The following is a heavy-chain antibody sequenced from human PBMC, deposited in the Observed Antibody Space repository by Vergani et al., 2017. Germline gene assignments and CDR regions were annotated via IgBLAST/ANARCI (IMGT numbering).Heavy chain of an antibody. D-gene: IGHD2-2*01. CDR3: AREYSSTCGRAFDF. CDR2: VSTGTKSQ. CDR1: GFDFSYYI. J-gene: IGHJ3*01. Sequence: QLVESGGGWVQPGGSLRLSCVVSGFDFSYYIMNWVRQAPGKGLEWVSFVSTGTKSQSYAESVKGRFTISRDSAKNSLYLQMDSLRAEETAVYYCAREYSSTCGRAFDFWGQGTKVTVSS. V-gene: IGHV3-48*01.